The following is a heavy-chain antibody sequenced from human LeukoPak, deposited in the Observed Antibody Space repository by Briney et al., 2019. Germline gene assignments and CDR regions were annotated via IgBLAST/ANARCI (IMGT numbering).Heavy chain of an antibody. CDR3: VSFYETY. J-gene: IGHJ4*02. CDR2: INSDGSWT. CDR1: ANYW. Sequence: GGSLRLSCVASANYWMHWVRQAPGTGLVWVSHINSDGSWTSYADSVKGRFTISKDNAKNTVYPQMNSLRAEDTAVYYCVSFYETYWGRGTLVTVSS. D-gene: IGHD2/OR15-2a*01. V-gene: IGHV3-74*01.